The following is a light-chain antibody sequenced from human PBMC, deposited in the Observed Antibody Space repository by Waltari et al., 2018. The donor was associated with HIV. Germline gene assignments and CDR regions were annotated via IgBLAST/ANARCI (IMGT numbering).Light chain of an antibody. CDR1: QSVSNY. CDR2: GAS. V-gene: IGKV3-11*01. CDR3: QHRSNWPIT. J-gene: IGKJ5*01. Sequence: VLTQSPASLVLSPGERATLSCRASQSVSNYLAWYQQKPGQAPMLLIYGASSRATGIPARFSGSGSGTDFTLTISSLEPGDFAVYYCQHRSNWPITFGQGTRLEIK.